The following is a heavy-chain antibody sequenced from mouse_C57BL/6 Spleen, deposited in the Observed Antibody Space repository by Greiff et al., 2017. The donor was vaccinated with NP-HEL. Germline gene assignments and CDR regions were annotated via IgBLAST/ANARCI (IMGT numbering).Heavy chain of an antibody. Sequence: QVQLQQSGAELVKPGASVKLSCKASGYTFTEYTIHWVKQRSGQGLEWIGWFYPGSGSIKYNEKFKDKATLTADKSSSTVYMELSRLTSEDSAVYFCARHEDPYYDGGDYFDYWGQGTTLTVSS. V-gene: IGHV1-62-2*01. D-gene: IGHD1-1*01. CDR2: FYPGSGSI. CDR1: GYTFTEYT. J-gene: IGHJ2*01. CDR3: ARHEDPYYDGGDYFDY.